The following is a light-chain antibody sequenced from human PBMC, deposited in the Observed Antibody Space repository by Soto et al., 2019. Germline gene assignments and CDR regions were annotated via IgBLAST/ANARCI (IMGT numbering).Light chain of an antibody. CDR3: QQYNGYSRT. Sequence: DIQMTQSPSTLSASVGDRVTITCRASQSISDSLAWYQQKPGKAPYXLISDASSLERGVPSRFSGSGSGTELTITTSSMRPDDCATYDGQQYNGYSRTFGQGTKVDIK. CDR2: DAS. CDR1: QSISDS. V-gene: IGKV1-5*01. J-gene: IGKJ1*01.